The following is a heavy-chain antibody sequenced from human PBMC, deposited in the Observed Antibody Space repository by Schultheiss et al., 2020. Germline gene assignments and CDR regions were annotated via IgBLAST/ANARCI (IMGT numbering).Heavy chain of an antibody. CDR2: ISYDGSNK. CDR3: TTDLTDLDYYHGMDV. J-gene: IGHJ6*02. Sequence: GESMKISCAASGFTFSSYGMHWVRQAPGKGLEWVAVISYDGSNKYYADSVKGRFTISRDNSKNTLYLQMNSLKTEDTAVYYCTTDLTDLDYYHGMDVWGQGTTVTVSS. CDR1: GFTFSSYG. V-gene: IGHV3-30*03.